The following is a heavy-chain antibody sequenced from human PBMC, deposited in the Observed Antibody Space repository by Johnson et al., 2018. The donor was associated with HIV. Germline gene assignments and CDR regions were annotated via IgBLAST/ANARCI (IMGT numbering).Heavy chain of an antibody. J-gene: IGHJ3*02. CDR1: GFTFSSYW. D-gene: IGHD6-6*01. CDR2: IKQDGSEK. V-gene: IGHV3-7*02. Sequence: VQLVESGGGLIQPGGSLRLSCAASGFTFSSYWMSWVRQAPGKGLEWVANIKQDGSEKYYVDSVKGRFTISRDNAKNSLYQQMNSLRAEDTAVYYCARALLIAARPVGAFDIWGQGTMVTVSS. CDR3: ARALLIAARPVGAFDI.